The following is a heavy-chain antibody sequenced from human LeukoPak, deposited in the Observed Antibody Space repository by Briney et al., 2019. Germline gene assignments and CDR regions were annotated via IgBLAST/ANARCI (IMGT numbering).Heavy chain of an antibody. CDR3: ARLVPGASYFDY. Sequence: GGSLRLSCAASGFTVRSNYVSWVRQAPGKGLEWVSVIYNNGTTYYADSVKGRFTISRDNSKNTLYLQMNSLRAEDTAVYYCARLVPGASYFDYWGQGTLVTVSS. CDR1: GFTVRSNY. CDR2: IYNNGTT. D-gene: IGHD1-1*01. V-gene: IGHV3-53*01. J-gene: IGHJ4*02.